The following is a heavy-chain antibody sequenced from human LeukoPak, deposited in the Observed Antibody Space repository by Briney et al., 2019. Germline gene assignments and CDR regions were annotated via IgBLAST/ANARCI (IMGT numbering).Heavy chain of an antibody. CDR3: AKDLHYGSADY. CDR2: INPDGSTT. V-gene: IGHV3-74*01. D-gene: IGHD3-10*01. J-gene: IGHJ4*02. Sequence: GGSLRLSCAASGFTFSNYWMHWVRQDPGKGLVWVSFINPDGSTTNYADSVKGRFTISRDNAKNALHLQMNSLRAEDTAVYYCAKDLHYGSADYWGQGTLVTVSS. CDR1: GFTFSNYW.